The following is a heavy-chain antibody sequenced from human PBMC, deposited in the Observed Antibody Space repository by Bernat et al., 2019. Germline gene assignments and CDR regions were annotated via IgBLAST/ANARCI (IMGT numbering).Heavy chain of an antibody. CDR3: AKGPWERPEY. Sequence: QEQLVESGGGVVQPGRSLRLSCAGSGFIFSSYGMHWVRQAPGKGLEWMAVISYDGSAKYYADSVKGRFTISRDNTNNMLYLQMSSLTAEDTAVYYCAKGPWERPEYWGQGTLVNVSS. J-gene: IGHJ4*02. D-gene: IGHD1-26*01. CDR1: GFIFSSYG. V-gene: IGHV3-30*18. CDR2: ISYDGSAK.